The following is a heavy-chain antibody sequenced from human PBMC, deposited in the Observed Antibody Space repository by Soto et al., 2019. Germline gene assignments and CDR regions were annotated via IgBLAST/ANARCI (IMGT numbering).Heavy chain of an antibody. V-gene: IGHV3-53*01. CDR3: SREYKYCAYYYYAMDV. D-gene: IGHD2-21*01. CDR2: IYSGGST. CDR1: GFTVSSNY. Sequence: EVQLVESGGGLIQPGGSLRLSCAASGFTVSSNYMSWVRQAPGKGLEWVSGIYSGGSTYYADSVKGRLTTSIDNSKNTLYLQMNSQRAEDTAVYYCSREYKYCAYYYYAMDVWGQGTTVTVSS. J-gene: IGHJ6*02.